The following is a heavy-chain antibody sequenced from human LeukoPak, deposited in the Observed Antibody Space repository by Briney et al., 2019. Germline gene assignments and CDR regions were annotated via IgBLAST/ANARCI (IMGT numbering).Heavy chain of an antibody. V-gene: IGHV1-2*02. CDR2: INPNSGGT. CDR3: ATTRRYYYDSSGPDAFDL. Sequence: ASVKVTCKASGYTFTGYYIHWVRQAPGQGLEWMGWINPNSGGTNYAQNFQGSITMTRDTSISTAYMELSRLRSDDTAVYYCATTRRYYYDSSGPDAFDLWGQGTMVTVSS. CDR1: GYTFTGYY. D-gene: IGHD3-22*01. J-gene: IGHJ3*01.